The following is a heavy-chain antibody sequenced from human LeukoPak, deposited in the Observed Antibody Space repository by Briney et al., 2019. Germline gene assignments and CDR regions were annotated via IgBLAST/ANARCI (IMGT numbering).Heavy chain of an antibody. CDR1: GGSFTGYY. D-gene: IGHD2-15*01. J-gene: IGHJ6*03. Sequence: PSETLSPTCAVYGGSFTGYYWSWIRQPPGKGLEWIGEINHSGSTNYNTSLKSRVTISVDKSKDHFSLRLRSVTAADTAVYYCARDRGCSGGSCYSDYYYYMDVSGKGTTVT. CDR3: ARDRGCSGGSCYSDYYYYMDV. CDR2: INHSGST. V-gene: IGHV4-34*01.